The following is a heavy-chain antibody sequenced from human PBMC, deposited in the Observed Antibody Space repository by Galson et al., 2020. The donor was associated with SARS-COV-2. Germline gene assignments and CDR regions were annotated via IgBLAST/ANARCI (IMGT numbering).Heavy chain of an antibody. Sequence: GESLKISCAASGFNFSIYEMNWVRQAPGKGLEWLSYISSGGDSIYYADSVRGRFTVSRDNAKNSLYLQMNSLRVEDTAVYYCAREELNCGGDCFLFWGQGTLVTVSS. J-gene: IGHJ4*02. V-gene: IGHV3-48*03. CDR3: AREELNCGGDCFLF. CDR1: GFNFSIYE. CDR2: ISSGGDSI. D-gene: IGHD2-21*01.